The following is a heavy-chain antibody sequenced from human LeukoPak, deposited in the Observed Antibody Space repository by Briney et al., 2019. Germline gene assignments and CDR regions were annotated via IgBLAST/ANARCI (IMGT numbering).Heavy chain of an antibody. D-gene: IGHD2-2*01. Sequence: ASVKVSCKAFGYTFTTYGISWVRQAPGQGLEWMGWISAYNGNTNYAQKLQGRVTMTTDTSTSTAYMELRSLRSDDTAVYYCARVGLEYCSSTSRLDAFDIWGQGTMVTVSP. V-gene: IGHV1-18*01. CDR1: GYTFTTYG. J-gene: IGHJ3*02. CDR2: ISAYNGNT. CDR3: ARVGLEYCSSTSRLDAFDI.